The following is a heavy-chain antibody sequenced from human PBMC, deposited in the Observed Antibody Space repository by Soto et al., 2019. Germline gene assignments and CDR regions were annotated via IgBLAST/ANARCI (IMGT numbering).Heavy chain of an antibody. Sequence: PGGSLRLSCAASGFTVSSNYMSWVRQAPGKGLEWVSVIYSGGSTYYADSVKGQFTISRDNSKNTLYLQMNSLRAEDTAVYYCARSPVECGGDCYFDYWGQGTLVTVSS. V-gene: IGHV3-53*01. D-gene: IGHD2-21*02. J-gene: IGHJ4*02. CDR1: GFTVSSNY. CDR3: ARSPVECGGDCYFDY. CDR2: IYSGGST.